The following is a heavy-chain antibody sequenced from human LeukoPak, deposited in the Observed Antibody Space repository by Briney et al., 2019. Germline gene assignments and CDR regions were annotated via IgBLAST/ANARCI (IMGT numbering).Heavy chain of an antibody. CDR1: GFRFSNYA. CDR2: ISGGGSST. D-gene: IGHD1-26*01. J-gene: IGHJ4*02. Sequence: GGSLRLSCTASGFRFSNYAMNWVRQAPGKGLEWVSVISGGGSSTNYADSVKGRFTISRDNSKNTLYLQMNSLRAEDTAIYYCVRDRGSYRPIDYWGQGTLVTVSS. V-gene: IGHV3-23*01. CDR3: VRDRGSYRPIDY.